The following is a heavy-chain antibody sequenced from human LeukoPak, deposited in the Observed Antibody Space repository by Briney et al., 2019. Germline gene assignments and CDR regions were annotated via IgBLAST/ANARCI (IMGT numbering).Heavy chain of an antibody. Sequence: ASVKVSCKASGYTFTGYYMHWVRQAPGQGLEWMEWINPNSGGTNYAQKFQGRVTMTRDTSISTAYMELSRLRSDDTAVYYCARVQAMIVVASYYFDYWGQGTLVTVSS. V-gene: IGHV1-2*02. CDR1: GYTFTGYY. J-gene: IGHJ4*02. CDR2: INPNSGGT. D-gene: IGHD3-22*01. CDR3: ARVQAMIVVASYYFDY.